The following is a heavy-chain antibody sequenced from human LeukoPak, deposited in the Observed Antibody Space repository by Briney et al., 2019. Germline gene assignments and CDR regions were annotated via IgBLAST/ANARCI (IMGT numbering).Heavy chain of an antibody. CDR3: SRLHYRGNDFDY. V-gene: IGHV5-51*01. Sequence: GGSLEISFKGSGYRFTSYWIAWGRQVPGEGLEGIRIISPGESDTRYSPCFQGHVTLPADMSVSAAYLQWTHLKAWHRAMFYCSRLHYRGNDFDYWGQGTMVTVSS. D-gene: IGHD4-23*01. CDR1: GYRFTSYW. CDR2: ISPGESDT. J-gene: IGHJ4*02.